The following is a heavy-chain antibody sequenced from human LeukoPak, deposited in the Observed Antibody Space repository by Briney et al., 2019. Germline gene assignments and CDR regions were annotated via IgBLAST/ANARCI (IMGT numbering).Heavy chain of an antibody. CDR3: AKSAATWDTYFDY. CDR1: GFTFSSYW. V-gene: IGHV3-74*01. J-gene: IGHJ4*02. D-gene: IGHD2-2*01. CDR2: INPDGSTT. Sequence: PGGSLRLSCAASGFTFSSYWMHWVRQAPGKGLVWVSRINPDGSTTTYADSVRGRFTISRDNAKNTLYLQMNSLRAEDTAVYYCAKSAATWDTYFDYWGQGTLVTVSS.